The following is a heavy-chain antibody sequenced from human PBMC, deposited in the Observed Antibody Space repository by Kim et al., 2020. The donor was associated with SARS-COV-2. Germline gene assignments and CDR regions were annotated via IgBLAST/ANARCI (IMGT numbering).Heavy chain of an antibody. CDR3: ARYGSGTYYYDY. J-gene: IGHJ4*02. Sequence: YADSVKGRFTVSRDNSKNTQYLQMSGLRAEDTALYYCARYGSGTYYYDYWGQGTLVTVSS. D-gene: IGHD3-10*01. V-gene: IGHV3-23*01.